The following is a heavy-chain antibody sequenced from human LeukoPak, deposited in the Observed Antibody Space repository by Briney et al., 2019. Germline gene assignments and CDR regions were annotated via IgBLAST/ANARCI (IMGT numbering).Heavy chain of an antibody. J-gene: IGHJ4*02. CDR2: IYYSGST. CDR1: GGSISSYY. V-gene: IGHV4-59*01. Sequence: SETLSLTCTVSGGSISSYYWSWIRQPPGKGLEWIGYIYYSGSTNYNPSLKSRVTISVDTSKNQFSLKLSSVTAADTAVYYCARDAYGGDIFDYWGQGTLVTVSS. D-gene: IGHD2-21*02. CDR3: ARDAYGGDIFDY.